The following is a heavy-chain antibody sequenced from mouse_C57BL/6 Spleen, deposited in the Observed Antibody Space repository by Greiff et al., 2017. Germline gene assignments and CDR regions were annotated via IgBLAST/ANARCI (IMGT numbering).Heavy chain of an antibody. Sequence: QVQLQQPGAELVKPGASVKLSCKASGYTFTSYWMHWVKQRPGQGLEWIGMIPPNSGSTNYTEKVKSKATLTVDKSSSTAYMQLRSLTSEDSAVYYCARSGIYDGYYYAMDYWGQGTSVTVSS. V-gene: IGHV1-64*01. J-gene: IGHJ4*01. D-gene: IGHD2-3*01. CDR3: ARSGIYDGYYYAMDY. CDR1: GYTFTSYW. CDR2: IPPNSGST.